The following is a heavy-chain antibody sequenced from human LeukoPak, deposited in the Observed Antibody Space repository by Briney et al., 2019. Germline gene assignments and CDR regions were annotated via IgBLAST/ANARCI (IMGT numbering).Heavy chain of an antibody. Sequence: GGSLRLSCAASGLTFSSYAMSWVRQAPGKGLEWVSAISGSGGSTYYADSVKGRFTISRDNSKNTLYLQMNSLRAEDTAVYYCAKTLGGCGGDCYPDTPFDYWGQGTLVTVSS. J-gene: IGHJ4*02. CDR1: GLTFSSYA. CDR3: AKTLGGCGGDCYPDTPFDY. V-gene: IGHV3-23*01. D-gene: IGHD2-21*02. CDR2: ISGSGGST.